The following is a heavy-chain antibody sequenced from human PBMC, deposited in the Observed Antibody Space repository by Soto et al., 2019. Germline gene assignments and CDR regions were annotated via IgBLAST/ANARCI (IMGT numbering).Heavy chain of an antibody. CDR1: GYTFTSYD. D-gene: IGHD2-8*01. V-gene: IGHV1-8*01. Sequence: ASVKVSCKASGYTFTSYDINWVRQATGQGLEWMGWMNPNSGNTGYAQKFQGRVTMTRNTSISTAYMELSSLRSEDTAVYYCARGRGDIVLMVTDDDAFDIWGQGTMVTVSS. J-gene: IGHJ3*02. CDR2: MNPNSGNT. CDR3: ARGRGDIVLMVTDDDAFDI.